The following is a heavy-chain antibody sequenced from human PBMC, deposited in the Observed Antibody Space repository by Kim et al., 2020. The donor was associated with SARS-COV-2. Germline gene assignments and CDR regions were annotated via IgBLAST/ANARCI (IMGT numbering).Heavy chain of an antibody. D-gene: IGHD1-26*01. J-gene: IGHJ4*02. V-gene: IGHV3-23*01. Sequence: ADSVKGRFTSSRDNSKNTLYLQMNSLRAEDTAVYYCAKSPIIVGATTPDYWGQGTLVTVSS. CDR3: AKSPIIVGATTPDY.